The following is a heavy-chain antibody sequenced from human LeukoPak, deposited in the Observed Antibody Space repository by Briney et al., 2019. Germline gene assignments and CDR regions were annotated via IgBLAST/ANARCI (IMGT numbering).Heavy chain of an antibody. V-gene: IGHV3-11*01. J-gene: IGHJ4*02. CDR2: ISSSGSTR. CDR1: GFTFSDYY. Sequence: PGGSLRLSCAASGFTFSDYYMSWIRQAPGKGLEWVSYISSSGSTRYYADSVKGRFTISRDNAKNSLYLQMNSLRAEDTAVYYCATYPYYGSGSYLVYWGQGTLVTVSS. CDR3: ATYPYYGSGSYLVY. D-gene: IGHD3-10*01.